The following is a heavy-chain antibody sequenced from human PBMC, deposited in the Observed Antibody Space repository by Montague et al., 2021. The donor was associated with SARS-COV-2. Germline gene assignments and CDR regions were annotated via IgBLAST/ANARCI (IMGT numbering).Heavy chain of an antibody. J-gene: IGHJ4*02. CDR3: ARVRITMIIVVTYFDY. CDR1: GGSISSGGYY. V-gene: IGHV4-31*03. Sequence: TLSLTCTVSGGSISSGGYYWSWIRQHPGKGLEWIGYIYYSGSTYYNPSLKSRVTISVDTSENQFSLKLSSVTAADTAVYYCARVRITMIIVVTYFDYWGQGTLVTVSS. CDR2: IYYSGST. D-gene: IGHD3-22*01.